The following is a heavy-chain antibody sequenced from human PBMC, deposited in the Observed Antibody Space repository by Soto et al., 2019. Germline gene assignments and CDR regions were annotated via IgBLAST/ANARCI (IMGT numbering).Heavy chain of an antibody. V-gene: IGHV4-39*01. D-gene: IGHD3-22*01. Sequence: PSETLSLTCTVSGGSISSSSSYWGWIRQPPGKGLEWVGSIYYLGNTYYNPSLGGRVSISVDPSKNQFSLKLNSVTAADTAVFYCAGLLLYVSSGYYLNYLGQGTLVTVSS. CDR3: AGLLLYVSSGYYLNY. CDR2: IYYLGNT. J-gene: IGHJ4*02. CDR1: GGSISSSSSY.